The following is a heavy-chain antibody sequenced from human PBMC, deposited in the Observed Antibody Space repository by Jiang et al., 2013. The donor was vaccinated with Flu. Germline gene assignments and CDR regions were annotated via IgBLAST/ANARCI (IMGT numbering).Heavy chain of an antibody. D-gene: IGHD5-12*01. V-gene: IGHV4-61*01. CDR2: VYDSGST. CDR3: ARHKITISGYGPEDGLDL. CDR1: GGSISSGSYS. Sequence: VSGGSISSGSYSWNWVRQPPGKGLEWIGFVYDSGSTNYNPSLTSRVTMSVDTSKNQFSLKLYSVTAADTAVYFCARHKITISGYGPEDGLDLWGQGTRVTVSS. J-gene: IGHJ3*01.